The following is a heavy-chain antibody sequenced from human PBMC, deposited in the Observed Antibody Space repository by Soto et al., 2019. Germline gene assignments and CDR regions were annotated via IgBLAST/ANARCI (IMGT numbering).Heavy chain of an antibody. V-gene: IGHV3-15*07. Sequence: SVSNAWMNWVRQAPGKGLEWVGRIKSKTDGGTTDYAAPVKGRFTISRDDSKNTLHLQMNSLKTEDTAVYYCTTGYEDYGDSFDYWGQGTLVTVSS. CDR2: IKSKTDGGTT. D-gene: IGHD4-17*01. CDR3: TTGYEDYGDSFDY. J-gene: IGHJ4*02. CDR1: SVSNAW.